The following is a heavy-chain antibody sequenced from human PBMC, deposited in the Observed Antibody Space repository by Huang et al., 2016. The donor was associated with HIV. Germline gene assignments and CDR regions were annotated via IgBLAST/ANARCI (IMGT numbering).Heavy chain of an antibody. Sequence: QEQLQQWGAGLLKPSDTLSLTCAVYGVSLKRYSWNWIRQTPEKGLEWIGEVFHSGRTNYSPYFDGRFTMSVDTLKNQFALGYTNVSAADTPVDYCVRGELLDQLSSPWFDSWGQGNMVTVSS. CDR2: VFHSGRT. J-gene: IGHJ5*01. D-gene: IGHD1-7*01. CDR1: GVSLKRYS. V-gene: IGHV4-34*02. CDR3: VRGELLDQLSSPWFDS.